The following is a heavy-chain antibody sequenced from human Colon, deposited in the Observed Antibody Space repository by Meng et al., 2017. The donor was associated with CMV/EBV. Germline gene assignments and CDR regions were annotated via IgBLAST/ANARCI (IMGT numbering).Heavy chain of an antibody. D-gene: IGHD5/OR15-5a*01. V-gene: IGHV1-2*02. CDR1: GYHFTIHY. Sequence: KTSGYHFTIHYIHWGRQAPGRGLEWMGWMNPNSGDTNYAQKFQDRVEMTRDTTVNTAYLDLTSLRSADTAVYYCATLSIYDSTISDFWGQGTLVTVSS. CDR3: ATLSIYDSTISDF. J-gene: IGHJ4*02. CDR2: MNPNSGDT.